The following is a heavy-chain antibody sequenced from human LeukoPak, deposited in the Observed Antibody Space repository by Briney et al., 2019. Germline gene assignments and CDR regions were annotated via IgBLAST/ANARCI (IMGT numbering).Heavy chain of an antibody. CDR2: INHSGST. Sequence: SETLSLTCAVYGGSFSGYYWSWIRQPPGKGLEWIGEINHSGSTNYNPSLKSRVTISVDTSKNQFSLKLSSVTAADTAVYYCATPPRGIAAAGTLPYMDVWGKGTMVTVSS. CDR3: ATPPRGIAAAGTLPYMDV. V-gene: IGHV4-34*01. CDR1: GGSFSGYY. J-gene: IGHJ6*03. D-gene: IGHD6-13*01.